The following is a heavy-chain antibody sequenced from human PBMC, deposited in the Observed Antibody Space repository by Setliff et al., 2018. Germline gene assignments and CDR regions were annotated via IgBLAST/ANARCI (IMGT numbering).Heavy chain of an antibody. CDR1: GYTFTSYG. Sequence: ASVKVSCKASGYTFTSYGISWVRQAPGQGLEWMGWISAYNGNTNYAQKLQGRVTMTEDTSTDTAYMELSSLKTEDTAVYYCTTAPLAAASTCWGQGTLVTVSS. J-gene: IGHJ4*02. D-gene: IGHD6-13*01. CDR3: TTAPLAAASTC. V-gene: IGHV1-18*01. CDR2: ISAYNGNT.